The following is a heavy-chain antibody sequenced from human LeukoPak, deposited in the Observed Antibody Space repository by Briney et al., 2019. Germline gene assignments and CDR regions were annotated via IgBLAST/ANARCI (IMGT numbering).Heavy chain of an antibody. Sequence: SETLSLTCTVSGGSITNYYWSWIRQPPGKGLEWIGYIYYSGSTNYNPSVKSRVTISVDTSKNQFSLELTSVTAADTAVYFCARGGWSYDYWGQGALVTVSS. CDR3: ARGGWSYDY. CDR1: GGSITNYY. CDR2: IYYSGST. J-gene: IGHJ4*02. V-gene: IGHV4-59*01.